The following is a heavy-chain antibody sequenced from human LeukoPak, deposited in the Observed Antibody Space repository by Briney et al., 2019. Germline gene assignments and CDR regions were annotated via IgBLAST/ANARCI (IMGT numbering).Heavy chain of an antibody. CDR1: GFTFSSYS. D-gene: IGHD4-17*01. CDR3: ARDEGWHDYGDYPGY. Sequence: PGGSLRLSCAASGFTFSSYSMNWVRQAPGKGLEWVSSISSSSSYMYYADSVKGRFTISRDNAKNSLYLQMNSLRAEDTAVYYCARDEGWHDYGDYPGYWGQGTLVTVSS. V-gene: IGHV3-21*01. CDR2: ISSSSSYM. J-gene: IGHJ4*02.